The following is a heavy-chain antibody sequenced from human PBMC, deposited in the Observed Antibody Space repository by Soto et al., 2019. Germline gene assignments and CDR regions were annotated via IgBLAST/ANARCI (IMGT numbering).Heavy chain of an antibody. V-gene: IGHV5-51*01. CDR3: AASIFYYGMDV. J-gene: IGHJ6*02. Sequence: LGESPKIPCKGSGYTFTNYWIGRVRQMPGKGLEWMGIIYPGDSDTKYNPSFQGQVTISADKSITTTYLQWSSLQASDTAIYYCAASIFYYGMDVWGQGTTVTVSS. CDR1: GYTFTNYW. CDR2: IYPGDSDT.